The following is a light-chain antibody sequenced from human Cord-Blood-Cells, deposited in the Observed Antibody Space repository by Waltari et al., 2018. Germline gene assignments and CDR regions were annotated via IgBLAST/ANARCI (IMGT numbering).Light chain of an antibody. CDR3: CSYAGSYTLV. Sequence: GTSSDVGGHNYVSWYHQHPGKAPKLMIYDVSKRPSGVPDRFSGSKSGNTASLTISGLQAEDEADYYCCSYAGSYTLVFGGGTKLTVL. CDR2: DVS. J-gene: IGLJ2*01. CDR1: SSDVGGHNY. V-gene: IGLV2-11*01.